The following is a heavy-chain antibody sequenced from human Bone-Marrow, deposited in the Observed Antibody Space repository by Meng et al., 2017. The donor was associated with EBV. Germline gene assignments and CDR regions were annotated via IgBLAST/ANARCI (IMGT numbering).Heavy chain of an antibody. V-gene: IGHV4-4*02. CDR2: IYHSGST. CDR1: GGSISSSNW. J-gene: IGHJ4*02. CDR3: ATRMTIFGVAPFGY. D-gene: IGHD3-3*01. Sequence: QVQLEESGPGLVKPSGTLSLTCAVSGGSISSSNWWTWVRQPPGKGLEGIGEIYHSGSTNYNPSLKSRVTISVDKSKNQFSLKLSSVTAADTAVYYCATRMTIFGVAPFGYWGQGTLVTVSS.